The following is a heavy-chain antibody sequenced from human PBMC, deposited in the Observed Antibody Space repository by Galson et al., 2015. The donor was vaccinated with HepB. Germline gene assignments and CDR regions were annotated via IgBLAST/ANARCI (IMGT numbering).Heavy chain of an antibody. J-gene: IGHJ3*02. Sequence: SLRLSCAASGFTFSSYSMNWVRQAPGKGLEWVSSISSSSSYIYYADSVKGRFTISRDNAKNSLYLQMNSLRAEDTAVYYCARDKKGVLLWSGEWTSNDAFDIWGQGTMVTVSS. V-gene: IGHV3-21*01. CDR1: GFTFSSYS. CDR3: ARDKKGVLLWSGEWTSNDAFDI. CDR2: ISSSSSYI. D-gene: IGHD3-10*01.